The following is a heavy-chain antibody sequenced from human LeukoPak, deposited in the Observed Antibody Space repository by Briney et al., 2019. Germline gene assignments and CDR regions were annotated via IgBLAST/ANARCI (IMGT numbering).Heavy chain of an antibody. D-gene: IGHD2-15*01. CDR1: GLTFSNYW. V-gene: IGHV3-7*03. Sequence: GGSLRLSCAASGLTFSNYWMDWVRQAPGKGLEWVANIKEDGSEKYYEDSVKGRFTISRDNAKNSLYLQMNSLRAEDTAVYYCARNVGWFRFDYWGQGTLVTVSS. CDR3: ARNVGWFRFDY. CDR2: IKEDGSEK. J-gene: IGHJ4*02.